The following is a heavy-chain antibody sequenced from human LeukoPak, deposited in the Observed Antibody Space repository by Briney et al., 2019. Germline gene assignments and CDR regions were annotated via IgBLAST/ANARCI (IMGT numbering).Heavy chain of an antibody. Sequence: SQTLSLTCTVSGGSISSGGYYWSWIRPHPGKGLEWIGYIYYSGSTYYNPSLKSRVTISVDTSKNQFPLKLSSVTAADTAVYYCARELTTVRPPDNWFDPWGQGTLVTVSS. J-gene: IGHJ5*02. D-gene: IGHD4-17*01. CDR3: ARELTTVRPPDNWFDP. V-gene: IGHV4-31*03. CDR1: GGSISSGGYY. CDR2: IYYSGST.